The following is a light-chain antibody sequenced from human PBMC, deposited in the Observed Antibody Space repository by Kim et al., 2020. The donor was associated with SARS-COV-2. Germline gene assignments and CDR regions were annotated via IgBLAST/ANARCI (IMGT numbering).Light chain of an antibody. CDR3: AAWDDSLSGWV. J-gene: IGLJ3*02. V-gene: IGLV1-47*01. Sequence: GHSVHISCSGSGSNIGSNYVYWYHQLPGTAPKLLIYRNNQRPSGVPDRFSGAKSGTSASLAISGLRSEDEADYYCAAWDDSLSGWVFGGGTKLTVL. CDR2: RNN. CDR1: GSNIGSNY.